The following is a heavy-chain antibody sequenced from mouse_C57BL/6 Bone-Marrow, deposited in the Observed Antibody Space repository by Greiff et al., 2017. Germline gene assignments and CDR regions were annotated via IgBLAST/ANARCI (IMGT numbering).Heavy chain of an antibody. J-gene: IGHJ3*01. D-gene: IGHD2-3*01. CDR2: ISNGGSYT. Sequence: DVKLQESGGGLLRPGGSLKLSWPASGSTLSAYPMSWFPRTPERSLGWVATISNGGSYTYFPDNVKGRFTISRDNAKNNLYLQMSHLKSEDTAMYYCARVMGPWFAYWGQGTLVTVSA. V-gene: IGHV5-4*03. CDR1: GSTLSAYP. CDR3: ARVMGPWFAY.